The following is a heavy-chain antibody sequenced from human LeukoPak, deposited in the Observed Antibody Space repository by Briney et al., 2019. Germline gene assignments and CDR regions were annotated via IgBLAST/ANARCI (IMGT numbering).Heavy chain of an antibody. CDR1: GFTFRSYW. Sequence: PGGSLRLSCEASGFTFRSYWMSWVRQAPGKGLEWVANIKQGGSETIYVDSVEARFPISRDNAKNSLYLQMSSLRVEDTAVYYCARDGWELRPSGGEGTLVTVSA. V-gene: IGHV3-7*04. CDR3: ARDGWELRPS. J-gene: IGHJ4*02. CDR2: IKQGGSET. D-gene: IGHD1-26*01.